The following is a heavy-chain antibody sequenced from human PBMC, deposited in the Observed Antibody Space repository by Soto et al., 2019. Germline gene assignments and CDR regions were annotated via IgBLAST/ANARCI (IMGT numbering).Heavy chain of an antibody. Sequence: PSETLSLTCAVYGGSFSGYYWSWIRQPPGKGLEWIGEINHSGSTNYNPSLKSRVTISVDTSKNQFSLKLSSVTAADTAVYYCARAGVGVVVPAAIRGNYYYYYMDVWGKGTTVTVSS. CDR1: GGSFSGYY. J-gene: IGHJ6*03. D-gene: IGHD2-2*02. CDR3: ARAGVGVVVPAAIRGNYYYYYMDV. CDR2: INHSGST. V-gene: IGHV4-34*01.